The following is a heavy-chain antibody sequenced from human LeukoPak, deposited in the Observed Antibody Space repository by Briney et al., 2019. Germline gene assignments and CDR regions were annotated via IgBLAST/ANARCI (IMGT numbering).Heavy chain of an antibody. Sequence: GSLRLSCAASGFTVSSNYMSWVRQAPGKGLEWVSVIYSGGSTYYADSVKGRFTISRDNSKNTLYLQMNSLRAEDTAVYYCTRLFGVAVGVPHAFDIWGQGTMVTVSP. CDR2: IYSGGST. CDR1: GFTVSSNY. D-gene: IGHD3-10*01. V-gene: IGHV3-66*04. J-gene: IGHJ3*02. CDR3: TRLFGVAVGVPHAFDI.